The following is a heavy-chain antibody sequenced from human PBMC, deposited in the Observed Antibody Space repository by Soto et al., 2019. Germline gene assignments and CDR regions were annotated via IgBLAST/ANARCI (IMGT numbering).Heavy chain of an antibody. D-gene: IGHD4-4*01. V-gene: IGHV4-34*01. CDR1: GGSFSGDY. Sequence: PSENLYLTCAVYGGSFSGDYWSWVRQPPGKGLEWIGEINHSGSTNENPSLKSRLSILVDTSKNQYSLKLSSVTAADTAVYYCASWRSVTRQTRSSSDLWGQG. CDR3: ASWRSVTRQTRSSSDL. J-gene: IGHJ5*02. CDR2: INHSGST.